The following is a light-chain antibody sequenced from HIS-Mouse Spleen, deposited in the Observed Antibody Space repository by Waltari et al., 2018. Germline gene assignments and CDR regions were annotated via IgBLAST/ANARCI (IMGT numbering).Light chain of an antibody. V-gene: IGLV3-1*01. Sequence: SYELTQPPSVSVSPGQTASIPCSGDKLGDKYACWYQQKPGQSPVLVIYQDSKRPSGIPGRFSGSNSGNTATLTISGTQAMDEADYYCQAWDSSTDVVFGGGTKLTVL. CDR1: KLGDKY. CDR2: QDS. CDR3: QAWDSSTDVV. J-gene: IGLJ2*01.